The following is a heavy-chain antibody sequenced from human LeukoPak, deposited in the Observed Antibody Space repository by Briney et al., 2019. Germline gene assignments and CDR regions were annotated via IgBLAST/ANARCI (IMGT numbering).Heavy chain of an antibody. CDR3: ARVRWQLVLDY. J-gene: IGHJ4*02. CDR1: GGSISSYY. D-gene: IGHD6-6*01. V-gene: IGHV4-59*01. CDR2: IYYSGST. Sequence: PSETLSLTCTVSGGSISSYYWSWIRQPPGKGLEWIGYIYYSGSTNYNPPLKSRVTISVDTSKNQFSLKLSSVTAADTAVYYCARVRWQLVLDYWGQGTLVTVSS.